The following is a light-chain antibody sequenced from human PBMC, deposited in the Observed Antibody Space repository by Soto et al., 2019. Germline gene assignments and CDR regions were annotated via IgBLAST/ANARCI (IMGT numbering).Light chain of an antibody. CDR2: EVS. V-gene: IGLV2-18*01. J-gene: IGLJ1*01. CDR3: SLYKSDNAYV. Sequence: QSVLTQPPSVSGSPGQSVTISCTGTSTDFVGYNRVSWYQQPPGTAPKLMIYEVSKRPSGVPDRFSGSKSGNTASLTISGLQDAEEADYYCSLYKSDNAYVFGTGTKVTV. CDR1: STDFVGYNR.